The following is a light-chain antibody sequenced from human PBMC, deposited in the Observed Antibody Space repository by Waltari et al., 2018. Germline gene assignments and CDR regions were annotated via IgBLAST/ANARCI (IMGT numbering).Light chain of an antibody. CDR2: DVT. V-gene: IGLV2-14*03. Sequence: QSALTQPASVSGSPGPSITISCTGTSSDVGGYNYVSWYQQHPGKAPKLMIYDVTNRPSGVSYRFSGSKSGITASLTLSGLQAEDEADYYCSSYSSSITPVFGGGTKLTDL. CDR1: SSDVGGYNY. J-gene: IGLJ2*01. CDR3: SSYSSSITPV.